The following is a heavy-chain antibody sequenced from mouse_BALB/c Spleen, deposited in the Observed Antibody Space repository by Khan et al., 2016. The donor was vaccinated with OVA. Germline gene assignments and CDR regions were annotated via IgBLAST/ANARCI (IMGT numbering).Heavy chain of an antibody. D-gene: IGHD6-2*01. J-gene: IGHJ1*01. V-gene: IGHV9-1*02. CDR1: GYTFTNYG. CDR3: ARISSYWYSDV. CDR2: INTYTGES. Sequence: QIQLVQSGPELKKPGETVKISCKASGYTFTNYGMNWVKQAPGKGLKWMGWINTYTGESTYADDFKGRFVFSLETSASTAYLQISNLKNEDMTTYFCARISSYWYSDVWGAGTTVTVSS.